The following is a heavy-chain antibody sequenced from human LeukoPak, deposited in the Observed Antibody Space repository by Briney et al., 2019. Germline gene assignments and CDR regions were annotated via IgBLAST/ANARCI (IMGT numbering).Heavy chain of an antibody. Sequence: SETLSLTCTVSGGSFSSLFWSWIRQPPGKGLEWIGYIFDTGSTSYNPSLKGRVTISLDTSKNQFSLKVSSVTTADTAVYYCARTNAFGFWGQGTLVTVAS. J-gene: IGHJ3*01. CDR1: GGSFSSLF. CDR2: IFDTGST. V-gene: IGHV4-59*11. CDR3: ARTNAFGF.